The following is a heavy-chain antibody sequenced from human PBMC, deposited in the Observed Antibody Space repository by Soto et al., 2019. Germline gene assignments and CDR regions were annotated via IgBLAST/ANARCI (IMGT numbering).Heavy chain of an antibody. V-gene: IGHV3-30*04. D-gene: IGHD3-3*01. CDR1: GFTFTTYA. J-gene: IGHJ4*02. Sequence: QVQLVESGGGVVQPGRSLRLSCAASGFTFTTYAIHWVRQAPGKGLEWVAVISNDGRGKYYADSVKGRFTISRDNSKNTLYLQMNSLRSDDTAVYHCARDQCFGGVRSCYYFDFWGQGTLVTVSS. CDR2: ISNDGRGK. CDR3: ARDQCFGGVRSCYYFDF.